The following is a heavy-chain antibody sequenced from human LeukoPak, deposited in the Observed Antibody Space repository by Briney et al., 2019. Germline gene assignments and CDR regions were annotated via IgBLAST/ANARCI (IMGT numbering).Heavy chain of an antibody. V-gene: IGHV1-18*01. CDR1: GYTFTSYG. D-gene: IGHD1-26*01. J-gene: IGHJ5*02. CDR2: VSAYNGNT. CDR3: ARDVEWDLLAGNWFDP. Sequence: ASVKVSCKASGYTFTSYGISGVRQAPGQGGEGVGWVSAYNGNTNYAQKLQGRGTVTTDTPTSPAYIELRSLRSDDPAVYHCARDVEWDLLAGNWFDPWGEGPLVTVPS.